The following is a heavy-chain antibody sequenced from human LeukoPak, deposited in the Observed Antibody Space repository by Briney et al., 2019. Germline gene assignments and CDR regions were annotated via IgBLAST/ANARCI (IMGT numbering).Heavy chain of an antibody. CDR3: AREALSYDSDGYFPSWFDP. V-gene: IGHV4-39*07. CDR2: FFYSGAN. D-gene: IGHD3-22*01. J-gene: IGHJ5*02. Sequence: SETLSLTCTVSGASISCDSYYWAWIRQPPGKGLEWFASFFYSGANYYSPVLRRRITLSLDTSKSQLSLNLRSVTAADTAVYYCAREALSYDSDGYFPSWFDPWGQGTLVTISS. CDR1: GASISCDSYY.